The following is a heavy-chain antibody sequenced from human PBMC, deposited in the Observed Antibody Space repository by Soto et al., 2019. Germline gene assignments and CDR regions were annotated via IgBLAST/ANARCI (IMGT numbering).Heavy chain of an antibody. CDR3: ARSGSLVAAAETDYYYGMDV. D-gene: IGHD6-13*01. V-gene: IGHV4-4*02. CDR1: GGSISSSNW. Sequence: SETLSLTCAVSGGSISSSNWWSWVRQPPGKGLEWIGEIYHSGSTNYNPSLKSRVTISVDKSKNQFSLKLSSVTAADTAVYYCARSGSLVAAAETDYYYGMDVWGQGTTVTVSS. J-gene: IGHJ6*02. CDR2: IYHSGST.